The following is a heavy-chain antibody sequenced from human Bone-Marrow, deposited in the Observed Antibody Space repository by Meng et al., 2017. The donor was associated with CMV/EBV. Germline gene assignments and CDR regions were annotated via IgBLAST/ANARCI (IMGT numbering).Heavy chain of an antibody. V-gene: IGHV5-51*01. Sequence: GGSLRLSCMGSGYSFTSYWIAWVRQTPGKGLEWMGIIYPGDSDTSYSPSFQGQVTISADKSINTAYLQWSSLKASDTAMYYCARHYFSSTFYSVDYWGQGTLVTVSS. CDR3: ARHYFSSTFYSVDY. D-gene: IGHD2/OR15-2a*01. CDR1: GYSFTSYW. CDR2: IYPGDSDT. J-gene: IGHJ4*02.